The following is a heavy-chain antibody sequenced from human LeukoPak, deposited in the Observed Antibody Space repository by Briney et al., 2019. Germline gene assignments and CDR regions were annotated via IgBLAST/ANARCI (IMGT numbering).Heavy chain of an antibody. D-gene: IGHD4-23*01. J-gene: IGHJ4*02. V-gene: IGHV3-7*03. CDR3: ARGGGHLDC. CDR2: IKQDGSDK. Sequence: GGSLRLSCAASGFSFSSYWMSWVRQAPGRGLEWVANIKQDGSDKYYLTSVRGRFTISRDNAKNSLFLQMNSLRVEDTAVYYCARGGGHLDCWGQGTLVTVSS. CDR1: GFSFSSYW.